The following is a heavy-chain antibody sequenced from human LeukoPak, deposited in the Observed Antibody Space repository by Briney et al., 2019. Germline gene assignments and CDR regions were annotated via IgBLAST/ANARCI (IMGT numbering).Heavy chain of an antibody. Sequence: SETLSLTCTVSGGSISSSSYYWGWIRQPPGKGLEWIGSIYYSGSTYYNPSLKSRVTISVDTSKNQFSLKLSSVTAADTAVYYCARSGDGYTPNWFDPWGQGTLVTVSS. V-gene: IGHV4-39*07. D-gene: IGHD5-24*01. CDR1: GGSISSSSYY. CDR3: ARSGDGYTPNWFDP. CDR2: IYYSGST. J-gene: IGHJ5*02.